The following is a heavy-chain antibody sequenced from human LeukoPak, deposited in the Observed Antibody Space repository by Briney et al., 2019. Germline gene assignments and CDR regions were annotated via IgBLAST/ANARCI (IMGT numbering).Heavy chain of an antibody. CDR3: AREYWSGSTRHFDD. V-gene: IGHV4-31*03. CDR1: GGSIGSGGYY. CDR2: ISYSGST. D-gene: IGHD3-3*01. Sequence: PSQTLSLTCTVSGGSIGSGGYYWSWIRQHPGKGLEWIGFISYSGSTHYNPSLQSRFTISVDTSKNQFSLNLSSVTAADTAVYYCAREYWSGSTRHFDDWGQGTLVTVSS. J-gene: IGHJ4*02.